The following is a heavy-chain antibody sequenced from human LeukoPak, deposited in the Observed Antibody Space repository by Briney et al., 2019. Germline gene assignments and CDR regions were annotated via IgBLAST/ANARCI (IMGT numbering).Heavy chain of an antibody. CDR2: IRYDGSNK. V-gene: IGHV3-30*02. Sequence: GGSLRLSCAASGFTFSSYGMHWVRQAPGKGLEWVSFIRYDGSNKYYADSVKGRFTISRDNSKNTLYLQMNSLRAEDTAVYYCAREVAWFGEGWRYYYYMDVWGKGTTVTISS. D-gene: IGHD3-10*01. CDR1: GFTFSSYG. J-gene: IGHJ6*03. CDR3: AREVAWFGEGWRYYYYMDV.